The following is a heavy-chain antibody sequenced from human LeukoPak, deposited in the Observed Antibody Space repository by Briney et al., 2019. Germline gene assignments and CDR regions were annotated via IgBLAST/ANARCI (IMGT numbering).Heavy chain of an antibody. J-gene: IGHJ6*03. D-gene: IGHD2-15*01. CDR3: ARSLVAASVYYYYMDV. V-gene: IGHV1-3*03. CDR2: INAGNGNT. CDR1: GYTFTSYA. Sequence: ASVKVSCKASGYTFTSYAMHWVRQAPGQRLEWMGWINAGNGNTKYSQEFQDRVTITADKSTSTAYMKLSSLRSEDTAVYYCARSLVAASVYYYYMDVWGKGTTVTISS.